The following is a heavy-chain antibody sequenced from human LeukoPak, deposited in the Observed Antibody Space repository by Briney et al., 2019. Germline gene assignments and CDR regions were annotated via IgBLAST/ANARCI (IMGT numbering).Heavy chain of an antibody. V-gene: IGHV3-23*01. J-gene: IGHJ4*02. CDR1: GFTFSSYP. Sequence: GGSLRLSCAASGFTFSSYPMSWVRQAPGKGLEWVSGISGSGGSTYYTDSVKGRFTISRDNAKNSLSLEMKSLRLDDTAVYYCARDGGDLWPLDEWGRGTLVTVSS. CDR3: ARDGGDLWPLDE. CDR2: ISGSGGST. D-gene: IGHD3-16*01.